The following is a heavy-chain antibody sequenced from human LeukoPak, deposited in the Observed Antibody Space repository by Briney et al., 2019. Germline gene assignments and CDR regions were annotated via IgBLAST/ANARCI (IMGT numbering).Heavy chain of an antibody. V-gene: IGHV4-39*07. CDR3: ARESRAYYYDSSGYNYFDY. J-gene: IGHJ4*02. CDR1: GGSISSSSYY. CDR2: IYYSGST. D-gene: IGHD3-22*01. Sequence: PSETLSLTCTVSGGSISSSSYYWGWIRQPPGKGLEWIGSIYYSGSTYYNPSLKSRVTISVDTSKNQFSLKLSSVTAADTAVYYCARESRAYYYDSSGYNYFDYWGQGTLVTVSS.